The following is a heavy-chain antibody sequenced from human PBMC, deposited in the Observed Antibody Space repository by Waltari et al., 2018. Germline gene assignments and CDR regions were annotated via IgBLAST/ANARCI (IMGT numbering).Heavy chain of an antibody. V-gene: IGHV4-38-2*01. Sequence: QVQLQESGPGLVKPSETLSLTCAVPGYSISSGYYWGWIRQPPGKGLGWIGTIYHSGNTYYNPSLKSRVTISVDASENQFSLKLTSVTAADTAVYYCARKYSGSLDPFDYWGQGTLVTVSS. CDR2: IYHSGNT. D-gene: IGHD1-26*01. J-gene: IGHJ4*02. CDR1: GYSISSGYY. CDR3: ARKYSGSLDPFDY.